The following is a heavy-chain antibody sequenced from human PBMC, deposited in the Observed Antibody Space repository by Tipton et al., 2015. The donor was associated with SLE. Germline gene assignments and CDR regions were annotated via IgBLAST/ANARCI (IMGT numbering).Heavy chain of an antibody. CDR1: GDSINSGDYY. V-gene: IGHV4-31*03. CDR3: ARGVNYHDSSGYLH. Sequence: TLSLTCTVSGDSINSGDYYWSWVRQHPGKGLEWLAYIHDSGRSYSTPSLKSRVTISLDTSKNQFSLKLSSVTAADTAVYYCARGVNYHDSSGYLHWGQGTLVTVSS. J-gene: IGHJ4*02. CDR2: IHDSGRS. D-gene: IGHD3-22*01.